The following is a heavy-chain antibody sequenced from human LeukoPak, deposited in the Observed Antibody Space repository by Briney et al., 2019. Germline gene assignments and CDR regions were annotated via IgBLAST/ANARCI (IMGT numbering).Heavy chain of an antibody. CDR3: AREGFDV. Sequence: GGSLRLSCAASGFTFEDYGMSWVRQGPGKGLEWVSAIDRNGDSTGYADSVKGRFTISRDNAKNSLYLQMNSLRPEDTALYYCAREGFDVWGQGTVVTVSS. J-gene: IGHJ3*01. V-gene: IGHV3-20*04. CDR2: IDRNGDST. CDR1: GFTFEDYG.